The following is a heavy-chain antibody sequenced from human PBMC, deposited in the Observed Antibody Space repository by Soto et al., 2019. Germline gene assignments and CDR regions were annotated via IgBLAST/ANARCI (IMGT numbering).Heavy chain of an antibody. V-gene: IGHV5-51*01. Sequence: ESLKISCKGSGYSFTSYWIGWVRQMPGKGLEWMGIIYPGDSDTRYSPSFQGQVTISADKSISTAYLQWSSLKASDTAMYYCARGGYCSGGSCYSAFDYWGQGTLVTVSS. CDR1: GYSFTSYW. D-gene: IGHD2-15*01. CDR3: ARGGYCSGGSCYSAFDY. CDR2: IYPGDSDT. J-gene: IGHJ4*02.